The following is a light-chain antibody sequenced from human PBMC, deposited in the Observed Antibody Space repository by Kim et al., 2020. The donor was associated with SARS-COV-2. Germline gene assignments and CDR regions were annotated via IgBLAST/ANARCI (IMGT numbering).Light chain of an antibody. V-gene: IGKV3-11*01. CDR1: QSVKSH. CDR2: DVS. CDR3: QQHSDWPPSLT. J-gene: IGKJ4*01. Sequence: EIVLTQSPATLSLSPGERATLSCRASQSVKSHLGGYQQKPGQAPRLLMYDVSNRATGIPARFSGSGFGTDFTLTISSLEPEDFAVYYCQQHSDWPPSLTFGGGTKVDIK.